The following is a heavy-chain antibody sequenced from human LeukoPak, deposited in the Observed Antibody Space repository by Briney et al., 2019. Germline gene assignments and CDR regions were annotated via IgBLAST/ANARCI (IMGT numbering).Heavy chain of an antibody. CDR1: GFTFSDYY. V-gene: IGHV3-11*06. CDR3: ARASTITTRNGMDV. Sequence: PGGSLRLSCAASGFTFSDYYMSWIRQAPGKGLEYISHISGTATYTSYADSVKGRFTISRDNAKNSLFLQMNSLRDEDTAVYYCARASTITTRNGMDVWGQGTTATVSS. CDR2: ISGTATYT. J-gene: IGHJ6*02. D-gene: IGHD4-11*01.